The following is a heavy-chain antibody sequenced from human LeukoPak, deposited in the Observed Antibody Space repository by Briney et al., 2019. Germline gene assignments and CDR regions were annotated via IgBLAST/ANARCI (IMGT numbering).Heavy chain of an antibody. V-gene: IGHV1-2*02. J-gene: IGHJ4*02. CDR1: GYTFTGYY. CDR2: INPNSGGT. D-gene: IGHD2-21*02. Sequence: ASVKVSCKASGYTFTGYYMHCVRQATGQGPEWMGWINPNSGGTNYAQKFQGRVTMTRDTSISTAYMELSRLRSDDTAVYYCARGTIAYCGGDCQVYFDYWGQGTLVTVSS. CDR3: ARGTIAYCGGDCQVYFDY.